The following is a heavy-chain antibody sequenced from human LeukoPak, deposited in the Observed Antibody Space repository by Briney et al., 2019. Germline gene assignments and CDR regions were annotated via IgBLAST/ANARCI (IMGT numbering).Heavy chain of an antibody. V-gene: IGHV3-15*01. J-gene: IGHJ4*02. Sequence: NPGGSLRLSCAASGFTFSNAWMSWVRQAPGKGLEWVGRIKSKTDGGTTDYAAPVKGRFTISRDDSKNTLYLQMNSLKTEDTAVYYCTTDIRYNWNLYFDYWGQGTLVTVSS. CDR3: TTDIRYNWNLYFDY. D-gene: IGHD1-20*01. CDR1: GFTFSNAW. CDR2: IKSKTDGGTT.